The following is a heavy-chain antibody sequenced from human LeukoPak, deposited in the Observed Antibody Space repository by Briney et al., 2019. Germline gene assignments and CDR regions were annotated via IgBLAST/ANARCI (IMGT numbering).Heavy chain of an antibody. V-gene: IGHV3-72*01. Sequence: GGSLRLSCAASGFIFSDHYMDWVRQAPGKGLEWVGRTRSEANIYTTKYAASVKGRFTISRDDSKNSLYLQMNSLKTEDTAVYYCASPVGATTVRAFDIWGQGTMVTVSS. D-gene: IGHD1-26*01. CDR3: ASPVGATTVRAFDI. CDR1: GFIFSDHY. CDR2: TRSEANIYTT. J-gene: IGHJ3*02.